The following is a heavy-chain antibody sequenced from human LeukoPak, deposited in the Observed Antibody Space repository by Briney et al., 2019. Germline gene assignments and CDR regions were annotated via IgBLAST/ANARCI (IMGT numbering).Heavy chain of an antibody. Sequence: GGSLRLSCAASGFVFGGYAMHWVRQAPGKSLEWVSLIGGDGGGAKYADSVRGRFTISRDNSENSLYLQMNSLRTEDTALYYCAKADTNGYYDPNPFFDQWGQGTLVTVSS. CDR3: AKADTNGYYDPNPFFDQ. V-gene: IGHV3-43*02. CDR1: GFVFGGYA. J-gene: IGHJ4*02. D-gene: IGHD3-22*01. CDR2: IGGDGGGA.